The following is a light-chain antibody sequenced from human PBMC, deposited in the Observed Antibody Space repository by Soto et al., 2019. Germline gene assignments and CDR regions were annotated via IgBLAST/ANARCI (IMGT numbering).Light chain of an antibody. CDR3: QQLNNYPRT. V-gene: IGKV1-9*01. CDR2: AAS. J-gene: IGKJ1*01. Sequence: DIQLTQSPSFLSASVGDRVTITCRASQDIRSYLAWYQQKPGKAPKLLIYAASTLQSGVPSRFSGSGSGTEFTLTISSLQPEDFASYYCQQLNNYPRTFGQGTKVEIK. CDR1: QDIRSY.